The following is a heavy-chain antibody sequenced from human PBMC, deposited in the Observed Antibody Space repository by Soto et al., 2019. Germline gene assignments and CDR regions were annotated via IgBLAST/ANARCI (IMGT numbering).Heavy chain of an antibody. Sequence: SETLSLTCSVSGLSIDRGAYSWSWIRQPPGKGLEWVGSISQGGDTYYNPSLTGRLTISVDRPRNQFSLNLTSVTAADTAVYYCASLSGYRYYFDYWGQGIRVTVS. V-gene: IGHV4-30-2*01. CDR1: GLSIDRGAYS. CDR3: ASLSGYRYYFDY. D-gene: IGHD2-15*01. CDR2: ISQGGDT. J-gene: IGHJ4*02.